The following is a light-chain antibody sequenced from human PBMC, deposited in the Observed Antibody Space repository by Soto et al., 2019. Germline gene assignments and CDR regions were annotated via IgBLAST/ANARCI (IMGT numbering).Light chain of an antibody. CDR1: QTISSW. J-gene: IGKJ1*01. CDR3: QHYNSYPEA. V-gene: IGKV1-5*03. CDR2: KAS. Sequence: DIQMTQSPSTLSGSVGDRVTITCRASQTISSWLAWYQQKPGKAPKLLIYKASTLKSGVPSRFSGSGSGTEFTLTISSLQHDYFATCYGQHYNSYPEAVGPGTKVDI.